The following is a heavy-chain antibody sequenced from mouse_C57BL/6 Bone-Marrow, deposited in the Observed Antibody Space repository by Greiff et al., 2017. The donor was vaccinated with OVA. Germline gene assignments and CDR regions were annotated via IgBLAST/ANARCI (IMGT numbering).Heavy chain of an antibody. V-gene: IGHV1-69*01. Sequence: QVQLQQPGAELVMPGASVKLSCKASGYTFTSYWMHWVKQRPGQGLEWIGEIDPSDSYTNYNQKFKGKSTLTVDKSSSTAYMQLSSLTSENSAVYYCARKTTVVATRYLDVWGTGTTVTVSS. D-gene: IGHD1-1*01. CDR2: IDPSDSYT. CDR1: GYTFTSYW. J-gene: IGHJ1*03. CDR3: ARKTTVVATRYLDV.